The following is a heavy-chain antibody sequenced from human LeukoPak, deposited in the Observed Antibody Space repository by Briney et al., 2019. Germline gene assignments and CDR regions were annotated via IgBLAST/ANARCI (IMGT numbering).Heavy chain of an antibody. CDR3: ARGGVLDFWSGYYYFDY. CDR2: IIPIFGTA. V-gene: IGHV1-69*13. CDR1: GGTFSSYA. Sequence: GASVKVSCKASGGTFSSYAISWVRQAPGQGLEWMGGIIPIFGTANYAQKFQGRVTITADESTSTAYMELSSLRSEDTAVYYCARGGVLDFWSGYYYFDYWGQGTLVTVSS. J-gene: IGHJ4*02. D-gene: IGHD3-3*01.